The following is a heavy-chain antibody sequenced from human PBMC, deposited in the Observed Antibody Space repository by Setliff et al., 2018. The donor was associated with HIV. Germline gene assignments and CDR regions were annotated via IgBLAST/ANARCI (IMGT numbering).Heavy chain of an antibody. Sequence: SVKVSCKVSGGTFTRNCISWVRQAPGQGLEWMGGILPFFDTANYAQKFQGRVTITADESTRTVHMELSSLTSEDTAVYYCARDVYFKFSGEVMRHYLDVWGKGTTVTVSS. D-gene: IGHD3-3*01. CDR2: ILPFFDTA. CDR1: GGTFTRNC. CDR3: ARDVYFKFSGEVMRHYLDV. V-gene: IGHV1-69*13. J-gene: IGHJ6*03.